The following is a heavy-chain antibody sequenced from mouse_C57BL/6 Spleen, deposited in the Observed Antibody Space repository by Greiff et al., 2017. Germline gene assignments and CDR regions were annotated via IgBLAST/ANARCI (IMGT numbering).Heavy chain of an antibody. CDR1: GFSLTSYG. CDR3: ASDGGNSLFAY. J-gene: IGHJ3*01. Sequence: VQRVESGPGLVAPSQSLSITCTVSGFSLTSYGVDWVRQSPGKGLEWLGVIWGVGSTNYNSALKSRLSISKDNSKSQVFLKMNSLQTDDTAMYYCASDGGNSLFAYWGQGTLVTVSA. D-gene: IGHD2-1*01. CDR2: IWGVGST. V-gene: IGHV2-6*01.